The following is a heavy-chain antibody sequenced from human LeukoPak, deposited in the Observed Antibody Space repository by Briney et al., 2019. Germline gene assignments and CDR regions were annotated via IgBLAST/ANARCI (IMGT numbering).Heavy chain of an antibody. CDR3: ARVGCSGGSCYHDY. V-gene: IGHV1-69*02. Sequence: SVKVSCKAAGGTFSSYTISWVRQAPGQGLEWMGRIIPILGIANYAQKFQGRVTITADKSTSTAYMELSSLRSEDTAVYYCARVGCSGGSCYHDYWGQGTLVTVSS. J-gene: IGHJ4*02. CDR2: IIPILGIA. CDR1: GGTFSSYT. D-gene: IGHD2-15*01.